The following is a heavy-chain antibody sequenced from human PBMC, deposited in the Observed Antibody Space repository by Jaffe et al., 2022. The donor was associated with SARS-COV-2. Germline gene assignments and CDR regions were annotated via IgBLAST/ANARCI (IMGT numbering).Heavy chain of an antibody. V-gene: IGHV4-34*01. CDR2: MNHSGNM. CDR3: ARVIRGVAVTATDAFDI. D-gene: IGHD2-21*02. J-gene: IGHJ3*02. CDR1: GGSLSDYY. Sequence: QVQLQQWGAGLLKPSETLSLTCAVYGGSLSDYYWSWIRQPPGKGLEWIGEMNHSGNMHHNPSLKSRVTISTDMSKNQFSLKLNSVTAADTAVYYCARVIRGVAVTATDAFDIWGQGTMVTVSS.